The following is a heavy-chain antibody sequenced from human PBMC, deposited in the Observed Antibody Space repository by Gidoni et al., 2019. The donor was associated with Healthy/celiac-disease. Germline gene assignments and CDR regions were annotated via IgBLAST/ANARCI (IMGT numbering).Heavy chain of an antibody. J-gene: IGHJ6*02. CDR1: GGSLSSYS. Sequence: QVQLQESGPGLVKPSETLSLTCTVSGGSLSSYSWSWIRQPPGKGLAWIGYIYYSGSTNYNPSLKSRVTISVDTSKNQFSLKLSSVTAADTAVYYCARGYGVPAATYYYYYGMDVWGQGTTVTVSS. D-gene: IGHD2-2*01. V-gene: IGHV4-59*01. CDR2: IYYSGST. CDR3: ARGYGVPAATYYYYYGMDV.